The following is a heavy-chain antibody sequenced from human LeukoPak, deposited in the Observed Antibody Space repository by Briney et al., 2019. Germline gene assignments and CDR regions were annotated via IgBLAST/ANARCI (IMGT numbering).Heavy chain of an antibody. J-gene: IGHJ4*02. CDR2: ISYDGSNK. Sequence: GGSLRLSCAASGFTFSSYGMHWVRQAPGKGLEWVAVISYDGSNKYYADSVKGRFTISRDNSKTTLYLQMNSLRAEDTAVYYCANLPYGSGSYYKGLDYWGQGTLVTVSS. CDR1: GFTFSSYG. D-gene: IGHD3-10*01. CDR3: ANLPYGSGSYYKGLDY. V-gene: IGHV3-30*18.